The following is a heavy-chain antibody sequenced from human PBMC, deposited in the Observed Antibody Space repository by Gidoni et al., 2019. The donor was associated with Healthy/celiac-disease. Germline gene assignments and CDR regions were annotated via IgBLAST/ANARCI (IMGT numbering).Heavy chain of an antibody. CDR1: GGTVSSDA. J-gene: IGHJ6*03. CDR2: ILPIFGTA. CDR3: AVQVVRKKSNYYYYYMDV. Sequence: QVQLVQAGAEVKKPGSSVKVSCKASGGTVSSDAISWVRQAPGQGLEWLGGILPIFGTANYAQKFQGRVPISADKSTSTAYLELSSLRSEDTAVYYCAVQVVRKKSNYYYYYMDVWGKGTTVTVSS. D-gene: IGHD3-10*01. V-gene: IGHV1-69*06.